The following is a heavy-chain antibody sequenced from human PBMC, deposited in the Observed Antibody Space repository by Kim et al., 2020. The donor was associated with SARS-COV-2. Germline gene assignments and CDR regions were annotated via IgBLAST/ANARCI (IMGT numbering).Heavy chain of an antibody. Sequence: ASVKVSCKASGYTFTSYAMNWVRQAPGQGLEWMGWINTNTGNPTYAQGFTGRFVFSLDTSVSTAYLQISSLKAEDTAVYYCARVLGYYDSSGYYSVYYGMDVWGLGTTVTVSS. CDR3: ARVLGYYDSSGYYSVYYGMDV. CDR1: GYTFTSYA. CDR2: INTNTGNP. D-gene: IGHD3-22*01. V-gene: IGHV7-4-1*02. J-gene: IGHJ6*02.